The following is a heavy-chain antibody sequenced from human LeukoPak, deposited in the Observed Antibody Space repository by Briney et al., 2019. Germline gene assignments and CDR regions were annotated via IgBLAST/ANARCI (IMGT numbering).Heavy chain of an antibody. J-gene: IGHJ6*02. Sequence: GGSLRLSCTASGFAVSSNYMTWVRQAPGKGLEWVSDIHSDGSTYYADSVKGRFTISRDYSKNTLYLQMNSLRAEDTAVYYCAREPSPTPYYYYGLDIWGQGTTVTVSS. V-gene: IGHV3-66*01. CDR1: GFAVSSNY. CDR2: IHSDGST. CDR3: AREPSPTPYYYYGLDI.